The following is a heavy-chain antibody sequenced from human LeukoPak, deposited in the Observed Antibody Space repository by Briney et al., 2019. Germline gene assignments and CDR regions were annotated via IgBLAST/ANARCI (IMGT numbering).Heavy chain of an antibody. J-gene: IGHJ6*03. CDR2: IIPIYGTA. V-gene: IGHV1-69*13. D-gene: IGHD3-22*01. CDR3: ARTLYYYDSSGYYSPYYYYYMVV. Sequence: ASVKVSCKASGGTFSSYAISWVRQAPGQGLECMGGIIPIYGTANYAQKFQGRVTITADESTSTAYMELSSLRSEDTAVYYCARTLYYYDSSGYYSPYYYYYMVVWGKGTTVTISS. CDR1: GGTFSSYA.